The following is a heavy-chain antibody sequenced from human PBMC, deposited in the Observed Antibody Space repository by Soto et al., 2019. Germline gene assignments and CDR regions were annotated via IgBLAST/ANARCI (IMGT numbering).Heavy chain of an antibody. Sequence: HPGGSLRLSCAASGFTFSSYAMSWVRQAPGKGLEWVSAISGSGGSTYYADSVKGRFTISRDNSKNTLYLQMNSLRAEDTAVYYCAKTVGLYSGYYYYGMDVWGQGTTVTVSS. D-gene: IGHD6-13*01. CDR2: ISGSGGST. V-gene: IGHV3-23*01. CDR1: GFTFSSYA. J-gene: IGHJ6*02. CDR3: AKTVGLYSGYYYYGMDV.